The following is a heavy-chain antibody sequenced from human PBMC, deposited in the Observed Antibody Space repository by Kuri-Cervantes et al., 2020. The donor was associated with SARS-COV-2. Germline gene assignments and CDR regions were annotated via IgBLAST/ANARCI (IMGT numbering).Heavy chain of an antibody. V-gene: IGHV3-53*01. CDR1: GFTVSSNY. CDR2: IYSGGST. CDR3: ARDIKHQLLYPGWGMDV. D-gene: IGHD2-2*02. Sequence: GESLKISCAASGFTVSSNYMSWVRQAPGKGLEWVSVIYSGGSTYYADSVKGRFTISRDNSKNTLYLQMNSLRAEDTAVYYCARDIKHQLLYPGWGMDVWGQGTTVTVSS. J-gene: IGHJ6*02.